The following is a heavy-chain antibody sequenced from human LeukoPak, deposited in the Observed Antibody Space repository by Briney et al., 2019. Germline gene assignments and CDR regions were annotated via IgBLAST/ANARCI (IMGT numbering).Heavy chain of an antibody. D-gene: IGHD2-8*02. CDR3: ALSGQFDS. Sequence: GGSLRLSCAASGFTFSSYFMSWVRQAPGKGLEWVSSISGSGGKTYYTDSVKGRFTISRDNSKNMLYLQMNSLRAEDTAVYYCALSGQFDSWGQGTLVTVSS. CDR1: GFTFSSYF. CDR2: ISGSGGKT. J-gene: IGHJ5*01. V-gene: IGHV3-23*01.